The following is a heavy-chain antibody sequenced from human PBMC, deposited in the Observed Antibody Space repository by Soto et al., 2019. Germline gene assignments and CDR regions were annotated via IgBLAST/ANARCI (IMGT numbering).Heavy chain of an antibody. CDR2: INPNSGGT. V-gene: IGHV1-2*04. CDR1: GYTFTGYY. Sequence: QVQLVQSGAEVKKPGASVKVSCKASGYTFTGYYMHWVRQAPGQGLEWMGWINPNSGGTNYAQKFQGWVTMTRDTSMSTVYMELSRLKSDDTAVYYCARGMAVAGTRLGLLIDYWGQGTLVTVSS. CDR3: ARGMAVAGTRLGLLIDY. J-gene: IGHJ4*02. D-gene: IGHD6-19*01.